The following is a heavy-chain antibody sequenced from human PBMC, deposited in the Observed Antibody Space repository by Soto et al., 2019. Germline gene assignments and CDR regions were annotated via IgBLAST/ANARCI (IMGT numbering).Heavy chain of an antibody. CDR3: AREVGHMDV. J-gene: IGHJ6*02. Sequence: ASVKVSCKASGYTFTTYGINWVRQAPGQGLEWMGWVSPYNGDTTYAQKVQGRVTMTTDTSTTTAYLELRSLRSDDTAVYYCAREVGHMDVWGQGTSVTVSS. CDR2: VSPYNGDT. V-gene: IGHV1-18*04. D-gene: IGHD2-2*01. CDR1: GYTFTTYG.